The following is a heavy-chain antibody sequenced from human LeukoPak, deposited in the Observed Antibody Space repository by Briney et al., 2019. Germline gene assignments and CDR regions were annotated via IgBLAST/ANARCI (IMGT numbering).Heavy chain of an antibody. D-gene: IGHD5-24*01. CDR3: ARWLQFSYFDY. Sequence: SETLSLTCTVSGGSISSYYWSWLRQPPGKGLEWVGYIYTSGSTNYNPSLKSRVTISVDTSKNQFSLKLSSVTAADTAVYYCARWLQFSYFDYWGQGTLVTVSS. CDR2: IYTSGST. CDR1: GGSISSYY. J-gene: IGHJ4*02. V-gene: IGHV4-4*09.